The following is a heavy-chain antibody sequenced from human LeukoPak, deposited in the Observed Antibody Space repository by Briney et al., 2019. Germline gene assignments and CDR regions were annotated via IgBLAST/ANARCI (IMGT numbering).Heavy chain of an antibody. Sequence: ASVKVSCKVSGYTLTELSMHWVRQAPGKGLEWMGGFDPEDGETIYAQKFQGRVTMTEDTSTDTAYMELSSLRSEDTAVYYCATDQGLLGAPYAFDIWGQGTMVTVSS. CDR1: GYTLTELS. CDR3: ATDQGLLGAPYAFDI. D-gene: IGHD1-26*01. J-gene: IGHJ3*02. CDR2: FDPEDGET. V-gene: IGHV1-24*01.